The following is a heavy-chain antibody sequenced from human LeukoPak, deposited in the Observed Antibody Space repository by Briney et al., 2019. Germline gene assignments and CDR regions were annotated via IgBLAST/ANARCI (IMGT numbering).Heavy chain of an antibody. D-gene: IGHD1-26*01. CDR3: ARETRLHSGSYSNDAFDI. J-gene: IGHJ3*02. V-gene: IGHV4-59*01. CDR1: GGSISSYY. Sequence: PETLSLTCTVSGGSISSYYWSWIRQPPGKGLEWIGYISYSGSTDYNPSLKSRVTISLDTSKNQFSLRLSSVTAADTAVYYCARETRLHSGSYSNDAFDIWGQGTMVTVSS. CDR2: ISYSGST.